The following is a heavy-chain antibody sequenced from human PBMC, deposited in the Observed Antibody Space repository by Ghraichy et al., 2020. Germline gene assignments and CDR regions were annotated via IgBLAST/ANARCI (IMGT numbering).Heavy chain of an antibody. V-gene: IGHV4-4*02. J-gene: IGHJ4*02. D-gene: IGHD2-2*01. CDR1: GDSIISNNW. CDR3: AREIDQLRYFDS. CDR2: IFHSGST. Sequence: SETLSLTCAVSGDSIISNNWWSCVRLPPGKGLEWRGEIFHSGSTNYNPSLKSRITISLDKSKNQFSLKMTSVTAADTAVYYCAREIDQLRYFDSWGQGTLVTVSS.